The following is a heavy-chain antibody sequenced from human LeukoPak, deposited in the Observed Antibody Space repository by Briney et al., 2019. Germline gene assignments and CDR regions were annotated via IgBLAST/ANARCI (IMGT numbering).Heavy chain of an antibody. D-gene: IGHD3-22*01. Sequence: GGSLRLSCAASGFTFSSYDMHWVRQATGKGLEWVSAIGTAGDTYYPGSVKGRFTISRENAKNSLYLQMNSLRAGGTAVYYCARALASSGYYSCFQHWGQGTLVTVSS. J-gene: IGHJ1*01. CDR1: GFTFSSYD. CDR3: ARALASSGYYSCFQH. CDR2: IGTAGDT. V-gene: IGHV3-13*04.